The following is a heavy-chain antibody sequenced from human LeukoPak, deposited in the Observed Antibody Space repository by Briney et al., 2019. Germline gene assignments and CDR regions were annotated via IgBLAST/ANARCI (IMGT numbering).Heavy chain of an antibody. Sequence: ASVKVSCKASGYTFTGYYMHWVRQAPGQGLEWMGRINPNSGGTNYAQKFQGRVTMTRDTSISTAYMELSRLRSDDTAAYYCAVIVGATTYDYWGQGTLVTVSS. CDR1: GYTFTGYY. CDR2: INPNSGGT. CDR3: AVIVGATTYDY. J-gene: IGHJ4*02. V-gene: IGHV1-2*06. D-gene: IGHD1-26*01.